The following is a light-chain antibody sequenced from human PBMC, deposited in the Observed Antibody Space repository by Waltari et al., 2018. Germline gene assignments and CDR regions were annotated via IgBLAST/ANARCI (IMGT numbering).Light chain of an antibody. Sequence: EILLTQSPAILSLAPGERATLSCRASRSGNSNLAWYQHKPGHAPRLLIYSASNRATGVPDRFSGSGSGTDFTLTISSLEPEDFAVYYCQQRNNWPPWTFGQGTKVEVK. CDR1: RSGNSN. V-gene: IGKV3-11*01. J-gene: IGKJ1*01. CDR2: SAS. CDR3: QQRNNWPPWT.